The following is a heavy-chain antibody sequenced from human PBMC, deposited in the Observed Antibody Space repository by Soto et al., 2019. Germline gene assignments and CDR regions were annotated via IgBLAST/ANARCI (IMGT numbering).Heavy chain of an antibody. Sequence: EVQLVESGGGLVQPGGSLRLSCAASGFTVSSNYMSWVCQAPGKGLEWVSVIYSGGSTYYADSVKGRFTISRDNSKNTLYLQMNSLRAEDTAVYYCARDRRGQYYFDYWGQGTLVTVSS. D-gene: IGHD3-10*01. CDR1: GFTVSSNY. J-gene: IGHJ4*02. CDR2: IYSGGST. CDR3: ARDRRGQYYFDY. V-gene: IGHV3-66*01.